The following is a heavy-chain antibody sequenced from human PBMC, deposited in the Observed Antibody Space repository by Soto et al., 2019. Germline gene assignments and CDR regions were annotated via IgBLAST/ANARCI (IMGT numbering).Heavy chain of an antibody. Sequence: PVGSLRLSCAASGFTFSDYYMSWIRQAPGKGLEWVSYISSSGSTIYYADSVKGRFTISRDNAKNSLYLQMNSLRAEDTAVYYCARLYDFWSGYQFDYWGQGTLVTVSS. D-gene: IGHD3-3*01. CDR1: GFTFSDYY. V-gene: IGHV3-11*01. CDR2: ISSSGSTI. J-gene: IGHJ4*02. CDR3: ARLYDFWSGYQFDY.